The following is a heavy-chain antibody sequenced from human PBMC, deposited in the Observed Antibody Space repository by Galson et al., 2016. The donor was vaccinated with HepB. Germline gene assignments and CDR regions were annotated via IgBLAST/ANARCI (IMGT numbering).Heavy chain of an antibody. J-gene: IGHJ6*03. V-gene: IGHV1-24*01. CDR2: FDPEDGET. CDR1: GYTLTELS. D-gene: IGHD1-26*01. CDR3: ARGGRPRAEWELRPSTIYHYYYMDV. Sequence: SVKVSCKVSGYTLTELSMHWVRQAPGKGLEWMGGFDPEDGETVYAQNFRGRVTMTEDTSTDTAYMELSSLRYEDTAVYYCARGGRPRAEWELRPSTIYHYYYMDVWGKGTTVTVSS.